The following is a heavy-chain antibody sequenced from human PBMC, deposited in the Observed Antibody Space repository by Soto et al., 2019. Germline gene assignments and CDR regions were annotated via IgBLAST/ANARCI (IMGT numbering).Heavy chain of an antibody. CDR3: ARGRGSVYTDY. V-gene: IGHV3-53*02. J-gene: IGHJ4*02. CDR1: GFTVSSNY. CDR2: IYSGGTT. Sequence: EVQLVETGGGLIQPGGSLRLSCAASGFTVSSNYMSWVRQAPGKGLEWVSVIYSGGTTDYADSVKGRFTISRDNSKNTLYLQMNSLRAEDTAVYYCARGRGSVYTDYWGQGTLVTVSS. D-gene: IGHD3-22*01.